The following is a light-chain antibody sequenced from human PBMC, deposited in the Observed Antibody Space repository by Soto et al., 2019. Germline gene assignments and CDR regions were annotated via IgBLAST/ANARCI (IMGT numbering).Light chain of an antibody. CDR3: CSYTSTSPLV. CDR1: SSDIGTYNS. CDR2: EVI. J-gene: IGLJ3*02. Sequence: QSALTQPASVSGSPGQSITISCTGTSSDIGTYNSVSWYQHHPGKAPKLLIFEVIDRPSGVSDRFSGSKSGNTASLTISGLQPEDEADYYCCSYTSTSPLVFGGRTQLTVL. V-gene: IGLV2-14*01.